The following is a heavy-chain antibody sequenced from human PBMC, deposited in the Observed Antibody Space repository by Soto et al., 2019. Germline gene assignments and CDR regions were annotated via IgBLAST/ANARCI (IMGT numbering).Heavy chain of an antibody. CDR1: GFKFRSYW. V-gene: IGHV3-7*01. J-gene: IGHJ4*02. CDR2: IKEDGSEK. CDR3: TRGGGRDSNEHF. Sequence: EVQLVESGGTLVQPGGSLRLSCVASGFKFRSYWMSWVRQAPGKGLEWLANIKEDGSEKYYVDSVEGRFTISRDNARNSVYLQMNSLRAEDTAIYYCTRGGGRDSNEHFWVQGTLVIVSS. D-gene: IGHD4-4*01.